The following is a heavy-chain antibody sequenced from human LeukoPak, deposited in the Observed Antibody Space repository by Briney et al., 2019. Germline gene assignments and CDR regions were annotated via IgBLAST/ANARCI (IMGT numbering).Heavy chain of an antibody. Sequence: GGSLSLSCSASGFTVTNNYMLWVRPAPGKGLAWVSLIYSTRTKNYADSVKGRFTIPRDNSKNTLYLQMNSLRAEDTAVYYCLRGGAGSNSVGSWGQGTLVTVSS. CDR3: LRGGAGSNSVGS. V-gene: IGHV3-53*01. D-gene: IGHD4-4*01. J-gene: IGHJ5*02. CDR2: IYSTRTK. CDR1: GFTVTNNY.